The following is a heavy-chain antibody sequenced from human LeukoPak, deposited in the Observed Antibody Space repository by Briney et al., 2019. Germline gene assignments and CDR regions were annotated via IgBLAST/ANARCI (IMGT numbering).Heavy chain of an antibody. CDR1: GFTPSSFW. CDR2: IKQDGNEK. V-gene: IGHV3-7*05. J-gene: IGHJ4*02. CDR3: ATIKVRANNYDTDGFEY. Sequence: PGGSLRLSCAASGFTPSSFWMSWVRQAPGKGLEWVANIKQDGNEKYYADSVKGRFTISRDNAKNSLYLQMNSLRAEDTAVYYCATIKVRANNYDTDGFEYWGQGALVTVSP. D-gene: IGHD3-10*01.